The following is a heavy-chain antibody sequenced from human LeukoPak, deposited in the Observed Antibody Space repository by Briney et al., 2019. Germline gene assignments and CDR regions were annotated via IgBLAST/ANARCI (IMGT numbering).Heavy chain of an antibody. V-gene: IGHV5-51*01. CDR3: AIHNPYSGSPLDY. CDR2: IYPGDSDT. J-gene: IGHJ4*02. Sequence: GESLKISCKGSGYSFTSFWIGWVRQMPGKGLEWMAMIYPGDSDTRYSPSFQGQVTISADKSISTAYLQWSSLKASDSGMYYCAIHNPYSGSPLDYWGQGTLVTVSS. D-gene: IGHD1-26*01. CDR1: GYSFTSFW.